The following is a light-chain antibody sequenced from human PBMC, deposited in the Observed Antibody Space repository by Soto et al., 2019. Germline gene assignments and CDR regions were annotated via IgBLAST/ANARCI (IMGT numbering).Light chain of an antibody. CDR1: PSISSY. Sequence: DIQMNQSPSSLSASVGDRVTITCRASPSISSYFNWYQQKPGKAPNLLIYSASKLHSGVPPRFSGSGSGTDFTLIISSLQPEDFATYYCQQSSSNPLTFGGGTRV. CDR2: SAS. J-gene: IGKJ4*01. CDR3: QQSSSNPLT. V-gene: IGKV1-39*01.